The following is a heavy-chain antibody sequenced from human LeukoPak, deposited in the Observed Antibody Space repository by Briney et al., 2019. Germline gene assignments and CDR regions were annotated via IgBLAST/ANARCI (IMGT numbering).Heavy chain of an antibody. D-gene: IGHD6-6*01. J-gene: IGHJ5*02. V-gene: IGHV4-39*07. CDR2: IYYSGST. CDR1: GGSISSSSYY. Sequence: SETLSLTCTVSGGSISSSSYYWGWIRQPPGKGLEWIGSIYYSGSTYYNPSLKSRVTISVDTSKNQFSLKLSSVTAADTAVYYCATEGVEYSSSYFDPWGQGTLVTVSS. CDR3: ATEGVEYSSSYFDP.